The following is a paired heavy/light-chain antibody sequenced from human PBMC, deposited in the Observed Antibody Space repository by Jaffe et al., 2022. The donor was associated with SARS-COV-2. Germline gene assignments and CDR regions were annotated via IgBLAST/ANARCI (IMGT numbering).Light chain of an antibody. Sequence: QSVLTQPPSASGTPGQRITISCAGSSPNIGSHLVYWYQQFPGRAPKLLIHSTHQRPSGVPDRFSGSKSGTSASLAISGLRSEDEADYYCSAWDNSLTAWVFGGGTRLTVL. CDR2: STH. CDR3: SAWDNSLTAWV. J-gene: IGLJ3*02. CDR1: SPNIGSHL. V-gene: IGLV1-47*01.
Heavy chain of an antibody. D-gene: IGHD2-21*01. CDR2: ISNDGSVE. CDR3: AAGYCGGDDCTVPSGY. Sequence: QVQLVESGGGVVQPGRSLRLSCAASGFTFNAYGVHWVRQAPGKGLEWVALISNDGSVESYADSVKGRFTISRDNSKNTLYLQMNSLRVEDTAAYYCAAGYCGGDDCTVPSGYWGQGTLVTVSS. V-gene: IGHV3-30*03. J-gene: IGHJ4*02. CDR1: GFTFNAYG.